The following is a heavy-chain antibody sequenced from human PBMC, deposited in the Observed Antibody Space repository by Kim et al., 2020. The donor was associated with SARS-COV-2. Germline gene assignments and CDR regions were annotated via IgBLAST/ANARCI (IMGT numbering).Heavy chain of an antibody. V-gene: IGHV1-18*01. D-gene: IGHD6-13*01. CDR3: ARRRYSSSQNWFDP. J-gene: IGHJ5*02. CDR2: ISAYNGNT. Sequence: ASVKVSCKASGYTFTSYGISWVRQAPGQGLEWMGWISAYNGNTNYAQKLQGRVTMTTDTSTSTAYMALRSLRSDDTAMYYCARRRYSSSQNWFDPWGQGTLVTVSS. CDR1: GYTFTSYG.